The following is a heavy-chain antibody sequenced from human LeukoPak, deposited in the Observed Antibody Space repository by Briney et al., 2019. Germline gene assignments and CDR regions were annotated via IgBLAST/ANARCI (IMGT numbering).Heavy chain of an antibody. CDR3: AKARILGIRGDY. Sequence: GGSLSLSCAASGFTSSSSGISWARQAPGKGLEWVSGIRGMGRTTCYADSVKGRFTISTDNSKNTLYLQMNSLRAEDTAVEYCAKARILGIRGDYWGQGTLVTASS. J-gene: IGHJ4*02. V-gene: IGHV3-23*01. CDR1: GFTSSSSG. D-gene: IGHD2-15*01. CDR2: IRGMGRTT.